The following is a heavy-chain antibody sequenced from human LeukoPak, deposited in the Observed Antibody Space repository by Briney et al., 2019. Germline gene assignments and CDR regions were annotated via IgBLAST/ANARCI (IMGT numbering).Heavy chain of an antibody. CDR2: IYHSGSP. D-gene: IGHD1-1*01. V-gene: IGHV4-4*02. Sequence: KSSETPSLTCAVSGGSISSNNWWGWVRQPPGKGLEWIGEIYHSGSPNYNPSLKSRVTISVDKSRNHFSLNLSSVTAADTAVYYCARVNINNWHSCDYWGQGTLVTVSS. CDR3: ARVNINNWHSCDY. CDR1: GGSISSNNW. J-gene: IGHJ4*02.